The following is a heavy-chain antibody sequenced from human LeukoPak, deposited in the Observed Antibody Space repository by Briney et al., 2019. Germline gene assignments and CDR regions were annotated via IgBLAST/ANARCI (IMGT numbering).Heavy chain of an antibody. J-gene: IGHJ6*02. V-gene: IGHV1-69*13. D-gene: IGHD2-2*01. CDR2: IIPIFGTA. CDR3: ARGSIRSSYGMDV. CDR1: GGIFSSYA. Sequence: ASVKVSCKASGGIFSSYAISWVRQAPGQGLEWMGGIIPIFGTANYAQKFQGRVTITADESTSTAYMELSSLRSEDTAVYYCARGSIRSSYGMDVWGQGTTVTVSS.